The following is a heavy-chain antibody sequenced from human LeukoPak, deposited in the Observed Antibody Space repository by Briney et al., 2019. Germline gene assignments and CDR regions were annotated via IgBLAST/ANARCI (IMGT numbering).Heavy chain of an antibody. CDR2: ISGSGAST. CDR3: AKDVGKWESLHFFDY. V-gene: IGHV3-23*01. Sequence: GGSLRLSCLTSGFTLSTNAMSWVRQAPGKGLEWISGISGSGASTYYADSVKGRFTISRDDSRNTQYLQMNSLRGDDTAVYYCAKDVGKWESLHFFDYWGQGTLVTVSS. CDR1: GFTLSTNA. J-gene: IGHJ4*02. D-gene: IGHD1-26*01.